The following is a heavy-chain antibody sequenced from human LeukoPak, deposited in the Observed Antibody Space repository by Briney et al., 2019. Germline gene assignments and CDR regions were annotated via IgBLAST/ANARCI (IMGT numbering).Heavy chain of an antibody. CDR1: GGTFSSYA. J-gene: IGHJ5*02. CDR3: AREVTVVRGVITINWFDP. CDR2: IIPTFGTA. D-gene: IGHD3-10*01. V-gene: IGHV1-69*06. Sequence: SVKVSCKASGGTFSSYAISWVRQAPGQGLEWMGGIIPTFGTANYAQKFQGRVTITADKSTSTAYMELSSLRSEDTAAYYCAREVTVVRGVITINWFDPWGQGTLVTVSS.